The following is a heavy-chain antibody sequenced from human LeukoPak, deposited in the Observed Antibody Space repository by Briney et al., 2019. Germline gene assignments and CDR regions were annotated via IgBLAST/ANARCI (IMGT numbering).Heavy chain of an antibody. J-gene: IGHJ6*03. D-gene: IGHD5-24*01. V-gene: IGHV4-59*01. CDR3: ARGGGMGHYYYYMDV. CDR2: IYYSGST. Sequence: SETLSLTCAVSGGSIRSYYWSWIRPPPGKGLEWIGYIYYSGSTNYNPSLKSRVTISVDTSKNQFSLKLSSVTAADTAVYYCARGGGMGHYYYYMDVWGKGTTVTISS. CDR1: GGSIRSYY.